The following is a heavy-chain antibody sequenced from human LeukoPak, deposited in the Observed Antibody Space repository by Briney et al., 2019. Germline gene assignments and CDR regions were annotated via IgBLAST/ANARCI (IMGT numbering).Heavy chain of an antibody. CDR1: GGSFSGYY. Sequence: SETLSLTCAVYGGSFSGYYWSWIRQPPGKGLEWIGEINHSGNTYYNPSLKSRVTISVDTSKNQVSLRVNSVTAADTAVYYCAGGHSSVVTAIPYYFDYWGRGTLVTVSS. V-gene: IGHV4-34*01. D-gene: IGHD2-21*02. CDR3: AGGHSSVVTAIPYYFDY. CDR2: INHSGNT. J-gene: IGHJ4*02.